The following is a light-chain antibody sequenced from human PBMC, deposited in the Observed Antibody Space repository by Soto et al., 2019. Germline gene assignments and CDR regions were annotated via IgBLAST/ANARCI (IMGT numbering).Light chain of an antibody. J-gene: IGKJ1*01. CDR3: KNYKSYPWK. Sequence: DIQMTHAPSTLSASVVDRVTITFLASQSISRWLAWYQQKPGKAPKFLIYDAYNLESGVQSRFSGSGSGTEFTLTISSMQTDDFANYYCKNYKSYPWKFGNGTTVDIK. CDR2: DAY. CDR1: QSISRW. V-gene: IGKV1-5*01.